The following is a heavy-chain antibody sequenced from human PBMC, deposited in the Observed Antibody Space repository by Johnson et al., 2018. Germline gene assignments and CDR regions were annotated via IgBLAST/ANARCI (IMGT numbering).Heavy chain of an antibody. D-gene: IGHD3-16*02. CDR3: ARGLSYKTD. Sequence: QVQLVQSGAEVKKPGASVKVSCKASGYTFTSYAITWLRQAPGQGLEWMGGIIPKFDTANYAQKFQDRVTITADESTGTAYMELSSLRSEDTAVYYCARGLSYKTDWGQGTLVTVSS. CDR2: IIPKFDTA. CDR1: GYTFTSYA. V-gene: IGHV1-69*13. J-gene: IGHJ1*01.